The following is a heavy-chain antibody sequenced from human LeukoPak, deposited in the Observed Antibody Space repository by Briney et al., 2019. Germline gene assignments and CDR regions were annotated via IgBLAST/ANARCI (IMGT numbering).Heavy chain of an antibody. CDR2: ISSSGSPK. CDR1: GFTFSSYE. V-gene: IGHV3-48*03. CDR3: ARDLGLSGSYFDY. D-gene: IGHD3-10*01. Sequence: GGSLRLSCAASGFTFSSYEMNWVRQAPGKGLEWVSYISSSGSPKYYADSVKGRFTISRDNAKNSLYLQINSLRAEDTAVYYCARDLGLSGSYFDYWGQETLVTVSS. J-gene: IGHJ4*02.